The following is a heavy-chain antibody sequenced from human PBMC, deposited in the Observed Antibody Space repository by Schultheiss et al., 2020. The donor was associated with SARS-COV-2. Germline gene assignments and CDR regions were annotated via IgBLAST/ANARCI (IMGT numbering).Heavy chain of an antibody. CDR2: IKSKTDGGTT. CDR3: ITGNYDFWSGSYWPYYFDY. D-gene: IGHD3-3*01. J-gene: IGHJ4*02. V-gene: IGHV3-15*01. CDR1: GFIFSEAW. Sequence: GGSLRLSCAVSGFIFSEAWMNWVRQAPGKGLEWVGRIKSKTDGGTTDYAAPVKGRFTISRDDSKNTLSLQMINLKTEDTAVYYCITGNYDFWSGSYWPYYFDYWGQGTLVTVSS.